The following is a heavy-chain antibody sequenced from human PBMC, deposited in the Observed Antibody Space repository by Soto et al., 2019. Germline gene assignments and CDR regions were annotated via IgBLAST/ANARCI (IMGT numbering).Heavy chain of an antibody. J-gene: IGHJ6*02. Sequence: GASVKVSCKACGYTFTSYGISWVGQAPGQGREWMGWISAYNGNTNYAQKLQGRVTMTTDTSTSTAYMELRSLRSDDTAVYYCARAPYFYDRSGTGGMNVWGQGTPVTGSS. CDR1: GYTFTSYG. D-gene: IGHD3-22*01. CDR3: ARAPYFYDRSGTGGMNV. V-gene: IGHV1-18*04. CDR2: ISAYNGNT.